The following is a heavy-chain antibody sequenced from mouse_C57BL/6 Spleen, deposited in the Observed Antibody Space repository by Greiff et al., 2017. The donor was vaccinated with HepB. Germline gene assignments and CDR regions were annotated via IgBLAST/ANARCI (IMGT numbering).Heavy chain of an antibody. V-gene: IGHV1-63*01. CDR3: ARKLGPYFDY. J-gene: IGHJ2*01. CDR2: IYPGGGYT. D-gene: IGHD4-1*01. CDR1: GYTFTNYW. Sequence: VQLQESGAELVRPGTSVKMSCKASGYTFTNYWIGWAKQRPGHGLEWIGDIYPGGGYTNYNEKFKGKATLTADKSSSTAYMQFSSLTSEDSAIYYCARKLGPYFDYWGQGTTLTVSS.